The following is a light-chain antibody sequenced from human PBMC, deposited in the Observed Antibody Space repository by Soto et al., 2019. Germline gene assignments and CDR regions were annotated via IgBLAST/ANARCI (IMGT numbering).Light chain of an antibody. CDR3: QQYYSTPFT. CDR1: RSVLFSSNNKNY. J-gene: IGKJ3*01. CDR2: WAS. V-gene: IGKV4-1*01. Sequence: DIVMTQSPDSLAVSLGERATINCKSSRSVLFSSNNKNYLAWYQQKPGQPPTLLIYWASTRESGVPDRFSGSGSGTDFTLTINSLQAEDVAIYYCQQYYSTPFTFGPGTKVDI.